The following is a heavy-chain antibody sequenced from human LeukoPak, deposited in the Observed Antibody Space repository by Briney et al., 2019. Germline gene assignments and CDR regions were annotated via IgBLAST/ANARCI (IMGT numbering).Heavy chain of an antibody. CDR2: ISSSSSYI. V-gene: IGHV3-21*01. CDR1: GFTFSSYS. CDR3: ASLLALDNWFDP. J-gene: IGHJ5*02. Sequence: GGSLRHSCAASGFTFSSYSMNWVRQAPGKGLEWVSSISSSSSYIYYADSVKGRFTISRDNAKNSLYLQMNSLRAEDTAVYYCASLLALDNWFDPWDQGTLVTVSS.